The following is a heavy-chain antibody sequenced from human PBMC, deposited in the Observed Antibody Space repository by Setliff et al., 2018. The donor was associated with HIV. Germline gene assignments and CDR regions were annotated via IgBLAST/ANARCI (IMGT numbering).Heavy chain of an antibody. V-gene: IGHV1-2*02. J-gene: IGHJ6*02. CDR1: GYTFTGYY. D-gene: IGHD3-3*01. CDR2: INPNNGGT. Sequence: ASVKVSCKASGYTFTGYYMHWVRQAPGQGLEWMGWINPNNGGTNYAQKFQGRVTMTRDTSISTAYMELSRLRSDDTAVYYCVRIFGDQGYYYGMDVWGQGTTVTVSS. CDR3: VRIFGDQGYYYGMDV.